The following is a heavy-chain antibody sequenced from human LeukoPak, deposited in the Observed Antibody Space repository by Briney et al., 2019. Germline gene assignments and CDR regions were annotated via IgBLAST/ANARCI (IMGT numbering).Heavy chain of an antibody. Sequence: PSETLSLTCTVSGGATSSSNYYWAWIRQPPGKGLEWMGSIFYSGTTHYNPSLKSRVTISVDTSKNQFSLKLRSVTAADTAVYYCARPLYSSAWYAYWGQGTLVTVSS. CDR2: IFYSGTT. V-gene: IGHV4-39*01. CDR1: GGATSSSNYY. D-gene: IGHD6-19*01. CDR3: ARPLYSSAWYAY. J-gene: IGHJ4*02.